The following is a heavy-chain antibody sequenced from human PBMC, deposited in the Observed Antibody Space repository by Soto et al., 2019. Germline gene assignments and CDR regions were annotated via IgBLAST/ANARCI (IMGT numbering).Heavy chain of an antibody. J-gene: IGHJ5*02. CDR2: IIHSFGTA. CDR1: GGAVSDYV. D-gene: IGHD1-26*01. CDR3: ARAYLGPWYSYGEGWFDP. Sequence: QVHLVQSGAEVKKPGTSVRVSCKASGGAVSDYVIAWVRQAPGQGPEWMGGIIHSFGTANYAQTFLGRVTMTADKSAKTPYLQLNSRSYEDTAVYYCARAYLGPWYSYGEGWFDPCGQGTLVTVSS. V-gene: IGHV1-69*06.